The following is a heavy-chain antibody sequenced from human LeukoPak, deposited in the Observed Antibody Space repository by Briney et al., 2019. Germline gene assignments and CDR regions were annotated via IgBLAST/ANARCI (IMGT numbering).Heavy chain of an antibody. CDR3: ASSKWELLEYFDY. CDR2: IKQDGSEK. Sequence: GGSLRLSCAASGFTFSSYWMSWVRQAPGKGLEWVAYIKQDGSEKYYVDSVKGRFTISRDNAKNSLYLQMNSLRAEDTAVYYCASSKWELLEYFDYWGQGTLVTVSS. V-gene: IGHV3-7*01. J-gene: IGHJ4*02. CDR1: GFTFSSYW. D-gene: IGHD1-26*01.